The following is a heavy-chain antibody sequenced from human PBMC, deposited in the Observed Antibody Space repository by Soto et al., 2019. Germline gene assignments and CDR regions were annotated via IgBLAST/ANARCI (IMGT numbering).Heavy chain of an antibody. D-gene: IGHD6-19*01. CDR1: GYTFTGYY. CDR3: ARSAWREQWLVPGGWVGLDY. V-gene: IGHV1-2*04. Sequence: QVQLVQSGAEVKKPGASVKVSCKASGYTFTGYYMHWVRQAPGQGLEWMGWINPNSGGTNYAQKFQGCVTMTNDTSISTPYMELSRLRSDDTSVYSCARSAWREQWLVPGGWVGLDYGGQGTLVTVSS. J-gene: IGHJ4*02. CDR2: INPNSGGT.